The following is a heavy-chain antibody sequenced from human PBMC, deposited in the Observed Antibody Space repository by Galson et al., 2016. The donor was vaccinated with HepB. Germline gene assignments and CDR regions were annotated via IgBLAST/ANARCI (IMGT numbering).Heavy chain of an antibody. D-gene: IGHD1-1*01. CDR3: ARPTLTNRKAFDI. CDR1: GGSISSNSYY. Sequence: LSLTCTVSGGSISSNSYYWAWIRQPPGKGLEWIGSMYYTGSAYYNPSLKSRVTISVDTSKNQFSLKVTSVTAADTAVYYCARPTLTNRKAFDIWGQGTMVSVSS. CDR2: MYYTGSA. J-gene: IGHJ3*02. V-gene: IGHV4-39*01.